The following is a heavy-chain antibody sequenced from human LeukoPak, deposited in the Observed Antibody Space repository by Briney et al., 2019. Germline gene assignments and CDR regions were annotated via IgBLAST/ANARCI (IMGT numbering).Heavy chain of an antibody. V-gene: IGHV3-23*01. CDR1: GITLSNYG. J-gene: IGHJ6*03. Sequence: PGGSLRLSCAASGITLSNYGMSWVRQAPGKGLEWVSTIVDTGDGTFYADSVRGRFTISRDSSKNTLYLQMNSLRADDTAVYYCAKERGHPLPNYHMDVWGKGTTVTVSS. CDR3: AKERGHPLPNYHMDV. CDR2: IVDTGDGT. D-gene: IGHD4/OR15-4a*01.